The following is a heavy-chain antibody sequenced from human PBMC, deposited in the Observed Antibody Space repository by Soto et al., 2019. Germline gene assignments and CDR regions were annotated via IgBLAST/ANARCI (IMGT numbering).Heavy chain of an antibody. V-gene: IGHV3-23*01. CDR1: GFTFSSYA. Sequence: EVQLLESGGGLVQPGGSLRLSCAASGFTFSSYAMSWVRQAPGKGLEWVSAISGSGGSTYYADSVKGRFTISRHNSKKALYLRMNSLRAVDTSVYYCAEDTAEFRYFDWLLDIAHVGYWGQGTLVTFSS. D-gene: IGHD3-9*01. CDR2: ISGSGGST. J-gene: IGHJ4*02. CDR3: AEDTAEFRYFDWLLDIAHVGY.